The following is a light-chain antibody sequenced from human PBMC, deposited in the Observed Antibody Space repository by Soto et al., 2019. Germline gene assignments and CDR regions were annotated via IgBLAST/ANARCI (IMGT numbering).Light chain of an antibody. CDR2: SAS. V-gene: IGKV3-15*01. J-gene: IGKJ2*01. CDR3: QQGHNWPLT. CDR1: QSISTE. Sequence: EIAMTQSPATLSVSPGERATLSCRASQSISTELAWYQQIPGQPPRLLIYSASTRATGVPARFTGSGSGSEFTLTIGGLQSEDFAIYYCQQGHNWPLTCGQGTRLEI.